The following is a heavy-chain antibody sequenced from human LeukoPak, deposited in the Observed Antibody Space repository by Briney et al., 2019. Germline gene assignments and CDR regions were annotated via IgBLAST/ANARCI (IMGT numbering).Heavy chain of an antibody. CDR1: GNTLRELP. CDR2: FDPENAEI. Sequence: GASVKVSCKLSGNTLRELPIQWVRRAGGKGLEWMAGFDPENAEIVYAQKFQGRVTMTEDTSTNTAYMELTSLTSDDTALYYCATRGSDFWSGFDYWGRGTQVTVSS. D-gene: IGHD3-3*01. CDR3: ATRGSDFWSGFDY. J-gene: IGHJ4*02. V-gene: IGHV1-24*01.